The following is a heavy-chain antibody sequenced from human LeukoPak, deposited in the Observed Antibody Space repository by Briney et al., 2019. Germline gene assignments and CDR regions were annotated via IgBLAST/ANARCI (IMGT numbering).Heavy chain of an antibody. D-gene: IGHD3-22*01. Sequence: SETLSLTCTVSGGSISSYYWSWIRQPAGKGLEWIGRIHTSGSTNYNPSLKSRVTMSVDTSKNQFSLKLSSVTAADTAVYYCARGRYYYDSSAYHFDYWGQGTLVTVSS. J-gene: IGHJ4*02. CDR1: GGSISSYY. CDR3: ARGRYYYDSSAYHFDY. CDR2: IHTSGST. V-gene: IGHV4-4*07.